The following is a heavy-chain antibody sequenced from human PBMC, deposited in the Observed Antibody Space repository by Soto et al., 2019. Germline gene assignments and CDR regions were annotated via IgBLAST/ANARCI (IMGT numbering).Heavy chain of an antibody. V-gene: IGHV1-69*02. CDR2: IIPILGIA. J-gene: IGHJ6*03. D-gene: IGHD3-3*01. Sequence: QVQLVQSGAEVKKPGSSVKVSCKASGGTFSSYTIRWVRQAPGQGLEWMGRIIPILGIANYAQKFQGRVTITAHKSTSTAYMELSSLRSEDTAVYYCARIRGGYYTGNYSYYYMDVWGKGTTVTVSS. CDR3: ARIRGGYYTGNYSYYYMDV. CDR1: GGTFSSYT.